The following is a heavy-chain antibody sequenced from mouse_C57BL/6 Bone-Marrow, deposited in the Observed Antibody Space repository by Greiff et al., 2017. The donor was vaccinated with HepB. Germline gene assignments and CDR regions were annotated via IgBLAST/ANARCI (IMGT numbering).Heavy chain of an antibody. CDR1: GYTFTDYY. D-gene: IGHD2-3*01. V-gene: IGHV1-26*01. J-gene: IGHJ4*01. CDR2: INPNNGGT. Sequence: EVKLQQSGPELVKPGASVKISCKASGYTFTDYYMNWVKQSHGKSLEWIGDINPNNGGTSYNQKFKGKATLTVDKSSSTAYMELRSLTSEDSAVYYCARDGYYVPMDYWGQGTSVTVSS. CDR3: ARDGYYVPMDY.